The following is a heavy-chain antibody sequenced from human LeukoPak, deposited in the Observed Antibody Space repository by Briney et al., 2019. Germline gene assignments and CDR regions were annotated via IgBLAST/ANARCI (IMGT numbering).Heavy chain of an antibody. CDR3: ARGMSGIAARRGSHWLDP. Sequence: SVKVSCKASGGTFSSYAISWVRQAPGQGLEWMGGIIPIFGTANYAQKFQGRVTITTDESTSTAYMELSSLRSEDTAVYYCARGMSGIAARRGSHWLDPWGQGTLVTVSS. CDR2: IIPIFGTA. D-gene: IGHD6-6*01. CDR1: GGTFSSYA. V-gene: IGHV1-69*05. J-gene: IGHJ5*02.